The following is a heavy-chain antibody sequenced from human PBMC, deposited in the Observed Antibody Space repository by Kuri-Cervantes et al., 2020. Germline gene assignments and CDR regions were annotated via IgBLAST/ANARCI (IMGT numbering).Heavy chain of an antibody. CDR2: IYHSGST. Sequence: SETLSLTCAVSGYFISSGYYWGWIRQPPGKGLEWIGSIYHSGSTYYNPSLKSRVTISVDTSKNQFSLKLSSVTAADTAVYYCAATPGELPWGQGTLVTVSS. J-gene: IGHJ5*02. CDR1: GYFISSGYY. D-gene: IGHD1-26*01. CDR3: AATPGELP. V-gene: IGHV4-38-2*01.